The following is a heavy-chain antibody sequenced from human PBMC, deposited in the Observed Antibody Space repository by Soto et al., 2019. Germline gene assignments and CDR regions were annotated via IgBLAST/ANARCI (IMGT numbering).Heavy chain of an antibody. CDR2: ISFDGSSK. CDR1: KFTFSTYV. J-gene: IGHJ6*02. Sequence: QVQLVESGGGVVQPERSLRLSCAASKFTFSTYVMHWVRQAPGKGLEWVALISFDGSSKYYADSVKGRFTISRDDSRNRLFLQMNSLRLEDTAVYYCAREMIPMIMGGMSSMDVWGRGTTVTVSS. CDR3: AREMIPMIMGGMSSMDV. D-gene: IGHD3-22*01. V-gene: IGHV3-30-3*01.